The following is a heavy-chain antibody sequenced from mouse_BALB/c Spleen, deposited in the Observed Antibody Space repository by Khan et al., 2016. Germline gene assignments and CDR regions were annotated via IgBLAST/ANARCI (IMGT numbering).Heavy chain of an antibody. Sequence: QVQLQQSGAELARPGASVRMSCRASGYTFTNHTVHWVKQRPGQGLEWIRYINPSSDYTNYNQKFKDQVTLTSDTSSSTAYMQLSNLTSEDSAVYFCAESPMYYDSGFVYGGQGTLVTVSA. CDR3: AESPMYYDSGFVY. V-gene: IGHV1-4*01. D-gene: IGHD2-4*01. CDR2: INPSSDYT. CDR1: GYTFTNHT. J-gene: IGHJ3*01.